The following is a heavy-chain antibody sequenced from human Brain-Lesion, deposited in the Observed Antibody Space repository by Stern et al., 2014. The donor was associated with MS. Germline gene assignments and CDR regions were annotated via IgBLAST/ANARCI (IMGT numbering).Heavy chain of an antibody. Sequence: QVQLVESGPGLVKPSQTLSLTCTVSGGPISSHSYYWSWIRQPAGKGLEWIGRIYASGNTNYNPSLKSRVSISVDTSKTKLSLRLSSVTASDTAVYYCARDYGDLEFDLWGQGTLVTVSS. D-gene: IGHD4-17*01. CDR3: ARDYGDLEFDL. V-gene: IGHV4-61*02. J-gene: IGHJ4*02. CDR2: IYASGNT. CDR1: GGPISSHSYY.